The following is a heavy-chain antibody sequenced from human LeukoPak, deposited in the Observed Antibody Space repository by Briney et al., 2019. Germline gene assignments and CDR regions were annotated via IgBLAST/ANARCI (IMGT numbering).Heavy chain of an antibody. Sequence: GGSLRLSCAASGFTFSTYIMNWVRQTPGKGLEWVSSIGTSTSYIYYADSVKGRFTISRDNAKNSLYLEMNSLRAEDTAVYYCARDWYHAIDYWGQGTLVTVSS. CDR1: GFTFSTYI. V-gene: IGHV3-21*01. CDR2: IGTSTSYI. CDR3: ARDWYHAIDY. J-gene: IGHJ4*02. D-gene: IGHD2-2*01.